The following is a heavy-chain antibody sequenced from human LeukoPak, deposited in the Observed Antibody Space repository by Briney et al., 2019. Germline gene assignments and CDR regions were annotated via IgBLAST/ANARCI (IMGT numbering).Heavy chain of an antibody. CDR1: GFTFGSYG. CDR3: APQRGYAFDI. J-gene: IGHJ3*02. CDR2: IWYDGSNK. Sequence: GGSLRLSCAASGFTFGSYGMHWVRQAPGKGLEWVAVIWYDGSNKYYTDSVKGRFTISRDNSNNKIYLEMNSLRAEDTAVYYCAPQRGYAFDIWGQRTMVTVSS. V-gene: IGHV3-33*01.